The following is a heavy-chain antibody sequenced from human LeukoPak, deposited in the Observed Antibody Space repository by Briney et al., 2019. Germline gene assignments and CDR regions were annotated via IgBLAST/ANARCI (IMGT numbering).Heavy chain of an antibody. J-gene: IGHJ6*03. V-gene: IGHV5-51*01. CDR1: GYSFTSYW. D-gene: IGHD3-10*01. CDR3: ARLGGPTFGYYYYYMDV. CDR2: IYPGDSDT. Sequence: GESLKISCKGSGYSFTSYWIGWVRQMPGKGLEWVGIIYPGDSDTRYSPSFQVQVTISADKSSSTAYLQWRSLKASDTAMYYCARLGGPTFGYYYYYMDVWGKGTTVTVSS.